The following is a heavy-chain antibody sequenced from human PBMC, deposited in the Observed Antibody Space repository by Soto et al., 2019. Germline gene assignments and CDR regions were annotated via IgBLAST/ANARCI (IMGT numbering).Heavy chain of an antibody. CDR1: GYSISSGYY. Sequence: SETLSLTCAVSGYSISSGYYCGCIRQPPGKGLEWIGSIYHSGSTYYNPSLKSRVTISVDTSKNQFSLKLSSVTAADTAVYYCARDLGDTAMVYYYYYYGMDVWGQGTTVTAP. V-gene: IGHV4-38-2*02. CDR3: ARDLGDTAMVYYYYYYGMDV. CDR2: IYHSGST. J-gene: IGHJ6*02. D-gene: IGHD5-18*01.